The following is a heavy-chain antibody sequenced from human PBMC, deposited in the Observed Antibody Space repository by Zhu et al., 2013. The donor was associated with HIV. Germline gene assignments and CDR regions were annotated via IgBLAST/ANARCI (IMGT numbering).Heavy chain of an antibody. D-gene: IGHD3-10*01. CDR2: INPNAGGT. J-gene: IGHJ4*02. Sequence: QVQLVQSGAEVKKPGASVKISCKASGYIFTGYYIHWIRQAPGQRPEWMGWINPNAGGTAYRDKFQGRVTMTRDTSSNIVYMELSSLRSDDTAIYFCARVFGTLGHFDSWGQGTLVTVSS. V-gene: IGHV1-2*07. CDR3: ARVFGTLGHFDS. CDR1: GYIFTGYY.